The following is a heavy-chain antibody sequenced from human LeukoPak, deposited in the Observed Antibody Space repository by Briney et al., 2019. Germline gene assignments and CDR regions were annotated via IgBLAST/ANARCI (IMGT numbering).Heavy chain of an antibody. CDR1: GYTFTGYY. J-gene: IGHJ4*02. CDR3: ARVDSYGFSGVDY. V-gene: IGHV1-2*06. CDR2: INPNSGGT. Sequence: GASVKVSCKASGYTFTGYYMHWVRQAPGQGLEWMGRINPNSGGTNYAQKFQGRVTMTRDTSISTAYMELSRLRSDDTAVYYCARVDSYGFSGVDYWGQGTLVTVSS. D-gene: IGHD5-18*01.